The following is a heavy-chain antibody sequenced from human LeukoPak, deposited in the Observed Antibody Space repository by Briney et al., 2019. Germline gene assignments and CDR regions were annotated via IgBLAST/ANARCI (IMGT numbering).Heavy chain of an antibody. CDR2: IIPIFGTA. CDR1: GGTFSSYA. J-gene: IGHJ4*02. Sequence: GASVKVSCKASGGTFSSYAIIWVRQAPGQGLEWMGGIIPIFGTANYAQKFQGRVTITTDESTSTAYMELSSLRSEDTAVYYCAREHYYDSSGYYGYWGQGTLVTVSS. V-gene: IGHV1-69*05. D-gene: IGHD3-22*01. CDR3: AREHYYDSSGYYGY.